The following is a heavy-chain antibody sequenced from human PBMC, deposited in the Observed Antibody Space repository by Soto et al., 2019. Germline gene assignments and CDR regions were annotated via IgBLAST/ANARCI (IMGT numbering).Heavy chain of an antibody. Sequence: GESLKISCKGSGYSFTSYWIGWVRQMPGKGLEWMGIIYPGDSDTRYSPSFQGQVTISADKSISTAYLQWSSLKASDTAMYYCARLGGYDILTGYYSDYYYYGMDVWGQGTTVTVSS. CDR2: IYPGDSDT. V-gene: IGHV5-51*01. CDR1: GYSFTSYW. J-gene: IGHJ6*02. CDR3: ARLGGYDILTGYYSDYYYYGMDV. D-gene: IGHD3-9*01.